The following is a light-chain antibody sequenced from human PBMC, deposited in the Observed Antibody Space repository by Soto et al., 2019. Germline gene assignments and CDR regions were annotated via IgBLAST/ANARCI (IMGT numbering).Light chain of an antibody. V-gene: IGKV3-20*01. CDR1: QSVSSSY. CDR2: GAS. Sequence: EIVLTQSPGTLSLSPGERATLSCRASQSVSSSYLAWYQQKPGQAPRLLIYGASSRATGIPDRFSGSGSGTDFTLTISRLEPVFMALYHCRQYGSSHSTFCRGTMV. J-gene: IGKJ1*01. CDR3: RQYGSSHST.